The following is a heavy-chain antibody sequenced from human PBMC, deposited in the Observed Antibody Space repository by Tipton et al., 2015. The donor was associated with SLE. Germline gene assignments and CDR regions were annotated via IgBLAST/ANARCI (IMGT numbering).Heavy chain of an antibody. CDR1: GGSISSYY. D-gene: IGHD6-6*01. V-gene: IGHV4-59*04. CDR3: AGGLKYSSSSGPNFDY. J-gene: IGHJ4*02. CDR2: IYHSGST. Sequence: TLSLTCTVSGGSISSYYWSWIRQPPGKGLEWIGYIYHSGSTNYNPSLKSRVTISVDTSKNQFSLKLSSVTAADTAVYYCAGGLKYSSSSGPNFDYWGQGTLVTVSS.